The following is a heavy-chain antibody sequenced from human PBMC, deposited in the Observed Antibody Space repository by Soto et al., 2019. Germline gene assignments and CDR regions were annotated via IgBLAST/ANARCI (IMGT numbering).Heavy chain of an antibody. CDR3: AGPNWYYDILTGSYYYYGMDV. CDR2: IYYSGST. D-gene: IGHD3-9*01. Sequence: SETLSLTCTVSGGSIGSSSYYWGLIRQPPGKGREWIGSIYYSGSTDYNPSLKSRVTISVDTSKNQFSLKLSSVTAADTAVYYCAGPNWYYDILTGSYYYYGMDVWGQGTTVT. CDR1: GGSIGSSSYY. V-gene: IGHV4-39*01. J-gene: IGHJ6*02.